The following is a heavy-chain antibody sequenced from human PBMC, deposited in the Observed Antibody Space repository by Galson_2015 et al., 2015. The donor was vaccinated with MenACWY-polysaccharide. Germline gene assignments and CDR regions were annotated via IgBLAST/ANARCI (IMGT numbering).Heavy chain of an antibody. CDR3: ARVTSVIRGVISN. CDR2: IYKSGST. Sequence: ETLSLTCTVSGGSVSSDTYYWSWIRQPPGKGLEWIGYIYKSGSTNYNPSLESRVTLSVDTSKNQFSLKLNSVTAADTAAYYCARVTSVIRGVISNWGQGTPVTVSS. V-gene: IGHV4-61*01. J-gene: IGHJ4*02. D-gene: IGHD3-10*01. CDR1: GGSVSSDTYY.